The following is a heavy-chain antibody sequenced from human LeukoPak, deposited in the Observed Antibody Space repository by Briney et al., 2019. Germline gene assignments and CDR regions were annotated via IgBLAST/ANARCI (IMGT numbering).Heavy chain of an antibody. CDR2: INPNSGGT. D-gene: IGHD6-19*01. V-gene: IGHV1-2*02. J-gene: IGHJ4*02. CDR1: GYTFTSYY. CDR3: ARVASIAVAGAGY. Sequence: ASVKVSCKASGYTFTSYYMHWVRQAPGQGLERMGWINPNSGGTNYAQKFQGRVTMTRDTSISTAYMELSRLRSDDTAVYYCARVASIAVAGAGYWGQGTLVTVSS.